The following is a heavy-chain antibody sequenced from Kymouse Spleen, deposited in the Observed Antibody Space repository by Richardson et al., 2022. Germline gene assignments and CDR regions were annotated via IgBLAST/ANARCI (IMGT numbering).Heavy chain of an antibody. V-gene: IGHV1-8*01. D-gene: IGHD3-3*01. CDR1: GYTFTSYD. Sequence: QVQLVQSGAEVKKPGASVKVSCKASGYTFTSYDINWVRQATGQGLEWMGWMNPNSGNTGYAQKFQGRVTMTRNTSISTAYMELSSLRSEDTAVYYCAREYYDFWSGYYPHYYYGMDVWGQGTTVTVSS. CDR2: MNPNSGNT. J-gene: IGHJ6*02. CDR3: AREYYDFWSGYYPHYYYGMDV.